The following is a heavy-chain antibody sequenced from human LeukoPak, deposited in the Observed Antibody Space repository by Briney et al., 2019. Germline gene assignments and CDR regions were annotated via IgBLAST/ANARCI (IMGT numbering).Heavy chain of an antibody. CDR1: GFTFSSYA. V-gene: IGHV3-23*01. CDR2: ISGSGGST. CDR3: AKDTTYYYDSSGYYPGAFNI. J-gene: IGHJ3*02. D-gene: IGHD3-22*01. Sequence: PRGSLRLSCAASGFTFSSYAMSWVRQAPGNWLEWVSAISGSGGSTYYANSVKGRFTISRDNSKNTLYLQMNSLRAEDTAVYYCAKDTTYYYDSSGYYPGAFNIWGQGTMVTVSS.